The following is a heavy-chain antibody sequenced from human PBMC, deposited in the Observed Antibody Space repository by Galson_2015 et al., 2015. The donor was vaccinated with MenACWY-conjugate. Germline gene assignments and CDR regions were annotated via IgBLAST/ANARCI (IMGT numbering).Heavy chain of an antibody. Sequence: SLRLSCAASGFTFSKCVMSWVRQAPGKGLEWVSGISGSGGDIDYADSVKGWFTISRDNSKYTVYLQMNSLRAEDTAVYHCAKGANYYDSSGKRYDAFDIWGQGTMVTVSS. CDR3: AKGANYYDSSGKRYDAFDI. J-gene: IGHJ3*02. V-gene: IGHV3-23*01. CDR2: ISGSGGDI. D-gene: IGHD3-22*01. CDR1: GFTFSKCV.